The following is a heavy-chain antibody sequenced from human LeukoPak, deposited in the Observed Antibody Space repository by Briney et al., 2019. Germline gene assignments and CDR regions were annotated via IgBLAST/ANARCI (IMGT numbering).Heavy chain of an antibody. CDR2: ISYDGSNK. CDR3: AKDSNEATIFGVVISYYFDY. V-gene: IGHV3-30*18. Sequence: GGSLRLSCAASGFTFSTYDIPWVRQAPGKGLEWVAVISYDGSNKYYVDSVKGRFTISRDNSKNTLYLQMNSLRAEDTAVYYCAKDSNEATIFGVVISYYFDYWGQGTLVTVSS. CDR1: GFTFSTYD. J-gene: IGHJ4*02. D-gene: IGHD3-3*01.